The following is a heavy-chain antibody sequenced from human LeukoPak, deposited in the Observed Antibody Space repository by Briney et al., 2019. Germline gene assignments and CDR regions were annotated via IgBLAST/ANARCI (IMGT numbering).Heavy chain of an antibody. CDR1: GFTFSSYA. J-gene: IGHJ4*02. D-gene: IGHD2-15*01. CDR2: ISGSGGST. V-gene: IGHV3-23*01. Sequence: GGSLRLSCAASGFTFSSYAMSWVRQAPGKGLEWVSVISGSGGSTYYGDSVKGRFTISRDNSKSTLFLQMNSLRAEDTAVYYCAKGYCSGGSCYWIDYWGQGTLVTVSS. CDR3: AKGYCSGGSCYWIDY.